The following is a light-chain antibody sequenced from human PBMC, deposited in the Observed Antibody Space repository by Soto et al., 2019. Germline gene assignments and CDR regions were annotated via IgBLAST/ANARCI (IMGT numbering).Light chain of an antibody. CDR1: SSNIGGNS. J-gene: IGLJ1*01. CDR2: DDN. Sequence: QSVMTQPPSVSAAPGQTVTISCSGSSSNIGGNSVSWYQQLPGTAPKLLIYDDNKRPSGIPDRFSGSKSGTSATLGITGFQTGDEADYYCGSWDSSLSVYVFGTGTKLTVL. V-gene: IGLV1-51*01. CDR3: GSWDSSLSVYV.